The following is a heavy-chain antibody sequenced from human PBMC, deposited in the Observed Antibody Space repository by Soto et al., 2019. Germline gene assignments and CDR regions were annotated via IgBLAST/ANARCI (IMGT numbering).Heavy chain of an antibody. Sequence: PSETLSLTCAVYGGSFSGYYWSWIRQPPGKGLEWIGEINHSGSTNYNPSLKSRVTISVDTSKNQFSLKLSSVTAADTAVYYCARGDYDILTDQRGAFDIWGQGTMVTVSS. V-gene: IGHV4-34*01. CDR1: GGSFSGYY. D-gene: IGHD3-9*01. CDR2: INHSGST. J-gene: IGHJ3*02. CDR3: ARGDYDILTDQRGAFDI.